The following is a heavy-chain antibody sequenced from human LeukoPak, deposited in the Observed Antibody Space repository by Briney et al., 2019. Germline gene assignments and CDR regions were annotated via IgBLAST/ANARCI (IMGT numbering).Heavy chain of an antibody. V-gene: IGHV1-18*04. D-gene: IGHD3-10*01. Sequence: ASVKVSCKASGYTFSDYGITWVRQAPGQGLEWMGWISPYNGNTNSAEKFQGRVSMTTDTSTKTAYMELRSLRSDDTAVYFCARERYYGSGSYYISWGQGTLVTVSS. CDR1: GYTFSDYG. CDR2: ISPYNGNT. CDR3: ARERYYGSGSYYIS. J-gene: IGHJ4*02.